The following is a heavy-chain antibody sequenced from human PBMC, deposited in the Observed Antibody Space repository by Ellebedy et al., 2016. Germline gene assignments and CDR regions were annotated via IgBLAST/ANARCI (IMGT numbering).Heavy chain of an antibody. D-gene: IGHD1-20*01. Sequence: GGSLRLXXAASGFTFSSYAMHWVRQAPGKGLEWVAVISYDGSNKYYADSVKGRFTISRDNSKNTLYLQMNSLRAEDTALYYCAKDNWSSLYYMDVWGKGTTVTVSS. CDR2: ISYDGSNK. V-gene: IGHV3-30-3*01. J-gene: IGHJ6*03. CDR1: GFTFSSYA. CDR3: AKDNWSSLYYMDV.